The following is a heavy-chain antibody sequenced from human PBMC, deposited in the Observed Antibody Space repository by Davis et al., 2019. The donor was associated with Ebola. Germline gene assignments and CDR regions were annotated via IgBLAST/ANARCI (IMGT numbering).Heavy chain of an antibody. CDR2: ISWDGGST. CDR3: ARAKTAMVRGAVWFDY. V-gene: IGHV3-43*01. Sequence: PGGSLRLSCAASGFTFDDYTMHWVRQAPGKGLEWVSLISWDGGSTYYADSVKGRFTISRDNAKNSLYLQMNSLRAEDTAVYYCARAKTAMVRGAVWFDYWGQGTLVTVSS. CDR1: GFTFDDYT. J-gene: IGHJ4*02. D-gene: IGHD5-18*01.